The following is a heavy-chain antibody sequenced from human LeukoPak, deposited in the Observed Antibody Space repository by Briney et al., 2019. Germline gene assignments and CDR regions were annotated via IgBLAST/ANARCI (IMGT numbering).Heavy chain of an antibody. CDR2: ISSSGSTI. V-gene: IGHV3-11*04. CDR1: GFTFSDYY. J-gene: IGHJ6*02. Sequence: GGSLRLSCAASGFTFSDYYMSWIRQAPGKGLEWVSYISSSGSTIYYADSVKGRFTISRDNAKNTLYLQMNSLRAEDTAVYYCARGYIVVVPAATYYYYYGMDVWGQGTTVTVSS. CDR3: ARGYIVVVPAATYYYYYGMDV. D-gene: IGHD2-2*01.